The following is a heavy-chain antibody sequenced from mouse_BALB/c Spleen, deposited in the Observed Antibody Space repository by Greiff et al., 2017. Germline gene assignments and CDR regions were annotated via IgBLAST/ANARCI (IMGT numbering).Heavy chain of an antibody. D-gene: IGHD2-3*01. J-gene: IGHJ4*01. Sequence: EVQLQQSGTVLARPGASVKMSCKASGYTFTSYWMHWVKQRPGQGLEWIGAIYPGNSDTSYNQKFKGKAKLTAFTSTSTAYMELSSLTNEDSAVYYCAGRGNGYSSYAMDYWGQGTSVTVSS. V-gene: IGHV1-5*01. CDR2: IYPGNSDT. CDR3: AGRGNGYSSYAMDY. CDR1: GYTFTSYW.